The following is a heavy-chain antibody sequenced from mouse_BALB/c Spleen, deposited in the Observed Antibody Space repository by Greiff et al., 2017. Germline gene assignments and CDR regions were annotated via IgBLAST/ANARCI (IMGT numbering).Heavy chain of an antibody. CDR3: ARGNGNYAMDY. Sequence: EVQLVESGGGLVQPGGSRKLSCAASGFTFSSYAMSWVRQTPEKRLEWVASISSGGSTYYPDSVKGRFTISRDNARNILYLQMSSLRSEDTAMYYCARGNGNYAMDYWGQGTSVTVSS. D-gene: IGHD2-1*01. CDR2: ISSGGST. CDR1: GFTFSSYA. V-gene: IGHV5-6-5*01. J-gene: IGHJ4*01.